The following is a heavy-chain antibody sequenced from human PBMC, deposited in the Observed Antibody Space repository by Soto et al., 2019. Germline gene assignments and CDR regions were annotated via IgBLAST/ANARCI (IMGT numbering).Heavy chain of an antibody. Sequence: EVQLLESGGGLVQPGGSLRLSCAASGFTFSSYAMSWVRQAPGKGLEWVSAISGSGDSTFYADSVKGRFTISRDNSKNQLNLQVSRLNAEDTAVYYCAKRAWGTYYFDCWGQGTLVTVSS. CDR1: GFTFSSYA. V-gene: IGHV3-23*01. D-gene: IGHD3-16*01. CDR3: AKRAWGTYYFDC. CDR2: ISGSGDST. J-gene: IGHJ4*02.